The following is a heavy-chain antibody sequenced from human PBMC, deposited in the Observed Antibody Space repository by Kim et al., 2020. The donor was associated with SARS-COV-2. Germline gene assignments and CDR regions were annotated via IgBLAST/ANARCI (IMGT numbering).Heavy chain of an antibody. D-gene: IGHD6-6*01. CDR1: GGSISSGDYY. CDR2: IYYSGST. CDR3: ARGQGSSAGYAFDI. J-gene: IGHJ3*02. V-gene: IGHV4-30-4*01. Sequence: SETLSLTCTVSGGSISSGDYYWSWIRQPPGKGLEWIGYIYYSGSTYYNPSLKSRVTISVDTSKNQFSLKLSSVTAADTAVYYCARGQGSSAGYAFDIWGQGTMVTVSS.